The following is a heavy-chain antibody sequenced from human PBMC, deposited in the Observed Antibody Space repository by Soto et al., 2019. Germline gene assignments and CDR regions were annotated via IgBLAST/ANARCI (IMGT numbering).Heavy chain of an antibody. CDR1: GFTFSSYG. V-gene: IGHV3-33*01. Sequence: QVQLVESGGGVVQPGRSVRLSCAASGFTFSSYGMHWVRQAPGKGLEWVAVIWYDGSNKYYADSVKGRFTISRDNSKNTLYLQMNSLRAEDTAVYYCARGRDGYNKAYFDYWGQGTLVTVSS. CDR2: IWYDGSNK. CDR3: ARGRDGYNKAYFDY. J-gene: IGHJ4*02. D-gene: IGHD5-12*01.